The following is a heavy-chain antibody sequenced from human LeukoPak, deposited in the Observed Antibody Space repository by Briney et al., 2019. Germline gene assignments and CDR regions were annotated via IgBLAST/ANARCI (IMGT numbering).Heavy chain of an antibody. Sequence: SETLSLTCTVSSGSISTSNYYWGWVRQPPGKALEWIGNIFYSGSTYYSPSLKSRVTISLDTSRNQFSLKLSSVTAADTAVYYCARSPPNVYDSSGYYYVVGPWFDPWGQGTLVTVSS. V-gene: IGHV4-39*07. CDR2: IFYSGST. J-gene: IGHJ5*02. CDR3: ARSPPNVYDSSGYYYVVGPWFDP. D-gene: IGHD3-22*01. CDR1: SGSISTSNYY.